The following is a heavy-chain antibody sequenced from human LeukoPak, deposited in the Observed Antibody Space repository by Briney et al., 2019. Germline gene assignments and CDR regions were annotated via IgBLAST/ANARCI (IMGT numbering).Heavy chain of an antibody. CDR1: GYTFTSYY. CDR3: ETSDFWSGYYAFDY. J-gene: IGHJ4*02. CDR2: FDPEDGET. V-gene: IGHV1-24*01. Sequence: ASVKVSCKASGYTFTSYYMHWVRQAPGQGLEWMGGFDPEDGETIYAQKFQGRVTMTEDTSTDTAYMELSSLRSEDTAVYYCETSDFWSGYYAFDYWGQGTLVTVSS. D-gene: IGHD3-3*01.